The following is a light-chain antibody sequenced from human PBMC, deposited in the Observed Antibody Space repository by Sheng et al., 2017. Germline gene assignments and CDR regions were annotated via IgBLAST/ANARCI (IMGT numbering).Light chain of an antibody. CDR3: QQRSSWPLT. V-gene: IGKV3-11*01. J-gene: IGKJ4*01. CDR1: QSLTHY. CDR2: DAS. Sequence: IVLTQSPATLSLSPGERATLSCRASQSLTHYLAWYQQKPSQAPRLLIYDASNRATDIPARFSGSGSGTDFTLTISSLEPEDFAVYYCQQRSSWPLTFGGGTKVEIK.